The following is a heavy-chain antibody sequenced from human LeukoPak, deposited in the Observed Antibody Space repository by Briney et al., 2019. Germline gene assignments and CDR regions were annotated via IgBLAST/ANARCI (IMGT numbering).Heavy chain of an antibody. Sequence: PGGSHTLSCAASGFTFSSYAMHWVRQAPGKGLEWVAVISYDGSNKYYADSVKGRFTISRDNSKNTLYLQMNSLRAEDTAVYYCARALRGGTILPDYWGQGTLVTLFS. CDR2: ISYDGSNK. CDR1: GFTFSSYA. D-gene: IGHD2-21*01. V-gene: IGHV3-30-3*01. J-gene: IGHJ4*02. CDR3: ARALRGGTILPDY.